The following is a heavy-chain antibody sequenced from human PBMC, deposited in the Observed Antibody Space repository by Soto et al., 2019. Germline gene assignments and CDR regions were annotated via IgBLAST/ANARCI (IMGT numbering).Heavy chain of an antibody. Sequence: QVQLVQSGVEVKKPGASVKVSCKASGYTFTNYAISWVRQAPGRGLEWMGWVNTYNGNPNYAQIFQGRVTMTTDTSTGTGYMEPRSLKSDDLAVYYCARDSQYSTDWQRFDSWGQGTLVTVSS. V-gene: IGHV1-18*03. CDR2: VNTYNGNP. J-gene: IGHJ4*02. D-gene: IGHD6-6*01. CDR1: GYTFTNYA. CDR3: ARDSQYSTDWQRFDS.